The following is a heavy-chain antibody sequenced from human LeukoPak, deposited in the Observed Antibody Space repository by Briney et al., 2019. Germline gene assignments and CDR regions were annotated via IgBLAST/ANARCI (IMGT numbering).Heavy chain of an antibody. J-gene: IGHJ4*02. CDR1: GYTFTGYY. CDR2: INPNSGGT. Sequence: ASVKVSCKASGYTFTGYYMHWVRQAPGQGLEWMGRINPNSGGTNYAQKFQGRVTMTRDTSISTAYMELSRLRSDDTAVYYCARERGYSYGYYLWGQGILVTVSS. D-gene: IGHD5-18*01. V-gene: IGHV1-2*06. CDR3: ARERGYSYGYYL.